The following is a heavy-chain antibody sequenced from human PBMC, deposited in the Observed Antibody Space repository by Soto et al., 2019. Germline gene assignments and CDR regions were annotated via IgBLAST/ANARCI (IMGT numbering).Heavy chain of an antibody. J-gene: IGHJ3*02. D-gene: IGHD6-19*01. CDR1: GFAVNGQG. Sequence: EVQLVESGGGLVPPGGSLRLSSTASGFAVNGQGMSWVRQAPGKGPEWLAYISSSGGVILYADSVKGRFTISRDNAKNSLFLQMNSLRDEDTAVYYSAKSLGWFEGDGFDIWGQGTVVTVSS. CDR2: ISSSGGVI. CDR3: AKSLGWFEGDGFDI. V-gene: IGHV3-48*02.